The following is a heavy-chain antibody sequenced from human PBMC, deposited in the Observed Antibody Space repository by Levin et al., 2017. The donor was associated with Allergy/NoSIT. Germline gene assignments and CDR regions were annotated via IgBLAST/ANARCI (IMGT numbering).Heavy chain of an antibody. CDR3: GRGSGVGDY. D-gene: IGHD2-15*01. Sequence: QTGGSLRLSCAASGFTFTDNWMHWVRQAPGKGLVWVSRINGDGTSTNYADSVKGRFTISRDNAKNMLYLQMTSLRVEDTAVYYCGRGSGVGDYRGQGTLVTVSS. J-gene: IGHJ4*02. V-gene: IGHV3-74*01. CDR1: GFTFTDNW. CDR2: INGDGTST.